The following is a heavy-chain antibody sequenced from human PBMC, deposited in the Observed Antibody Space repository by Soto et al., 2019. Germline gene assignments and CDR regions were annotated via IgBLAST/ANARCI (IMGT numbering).Heavy chain of an antibody. D-gene: IGHD2-8*02. Sequence: SETLSLTCNVSGGTVSSYYRSWIRQPPGKGLEWIGEINHSGSTNYNPSLKSRVTISVDTSKNQFSLKLTSVTAADTAVYYCARDKLTGLFDYWGQGTLVTVS. CDR3: ARDKLTGLFDY. CDR2: INHSGST. CDR1: GGTVSSYY. J-gene: IGHJ4*02. V-gene: IGHV4-34*01.